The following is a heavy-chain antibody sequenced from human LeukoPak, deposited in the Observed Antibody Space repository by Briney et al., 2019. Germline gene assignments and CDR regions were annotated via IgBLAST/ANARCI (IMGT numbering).Heavy chain of an antibody. D-gene: IGHD3-22*01. CDR3: ARWPLGGGYSRDALDI. V-gene: IGHV4-59*01. J-gene: IGHJ3*02. CDR1: GGSISSYF. CDR2: IYHTGGT. Sequence: SETLSLTCTVSGGSISSYFWSWVRQSPENGLEWIGYIYHTGGTSYNPSLKSRVSISVDTSKNQFSLKLSSVTAADTAVYYCARWPLGGGYSRDALDIWGQGTMVTVSS.